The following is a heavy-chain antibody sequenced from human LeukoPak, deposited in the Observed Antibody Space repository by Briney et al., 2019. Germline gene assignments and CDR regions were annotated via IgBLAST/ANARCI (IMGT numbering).Heavy chain of an antibody. CDR3: ARDATAMGDH. D-gene: IGHD5-18*01. V-gene: IGHV3-53*01. J-gene: IGHJ4*02. CDR2: IYSGGST. Sequence: PGGSLRLSCSASGFAVSSNYMSWVRQAPGKGLEWVSVIYSGGSTYYADSVKGRFTISRDNSKNTLYLQMNSLRAEDTAVYYCARDATAMGDHWGQGTLVTVSS. CDR1: GFAVSSNY.